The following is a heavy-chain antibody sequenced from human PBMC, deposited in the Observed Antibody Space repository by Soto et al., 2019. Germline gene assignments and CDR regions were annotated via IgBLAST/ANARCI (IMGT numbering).Heavy chain of an antibody. Sequence: GESLKISCKGSGYRFTSYWIAWVRQMPGKGLEWMGISYPGDSNTRYSPSFQGQVTMSFDNSISTAYLQWNNLKPSDTAIYYCARHRVSYSSYASMDVWGQGTRVTVS. V-gene: IGHV5-51*01. D-gene: IGHD5-12*01. J-gene: IGHJ6*02. CDR3: ARHRVSYSSYASMDV. CDR1: GYRFTSYW. CDR2: SYPGDSNT.